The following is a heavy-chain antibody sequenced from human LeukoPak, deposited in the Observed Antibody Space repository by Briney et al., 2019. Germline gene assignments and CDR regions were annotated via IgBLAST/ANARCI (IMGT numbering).Heavy chain of an antibody. CDR1: GLTFSDEY. J-gene: IGHJ4*02. V-gene: IGHV3-11*01. CDR3: VRARGAGPGAHFDY. Sequence: GGSLRLSCAASGLTFSDEYVSWIRQAPGKGLEWVSYISNTGSFISYADSVKGRFTISRDNAKNSLYLQMNSLRAEDAAAYYCVRARGAGPGAHFDYWGQGTLVTVSS. CDR2: ISNTGSFI. D-gene: IGHD3-10*01.